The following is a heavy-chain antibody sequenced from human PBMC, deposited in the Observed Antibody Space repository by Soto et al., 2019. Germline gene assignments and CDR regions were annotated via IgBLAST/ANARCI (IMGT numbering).Heavy chain of an antibody. J-gene: IGHJ4*02. V-gene: IGHV1-69*02. Sequence: QVQLVQSGAEVKKPGSSVKVSCKASGGTFSSYTISWVRQAPGQGLEWMGRIIPILGIANYAQKFRGRVTITADKSTSTAYMELSSLRSEDTAVYYCAVKDIVVVVASTLDYWGQGTLVTVSS. CDR3: AVKDIVVVVASTLDY. CDR2: IIPILGIA. D-gene: IGHD2-15*01. CDR1: GGTFSSYT.